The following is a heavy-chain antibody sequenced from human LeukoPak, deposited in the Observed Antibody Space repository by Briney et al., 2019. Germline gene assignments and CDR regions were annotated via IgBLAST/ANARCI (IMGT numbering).Heavy chain of an antibody. CDR1: GGSFSGYY. CDR3: ARGTNYFDY. CDR2: INHSGST. J-gene: IGHJ4*02. V-gene: IGHV4-34*01. Sequence: SETLSLTCAVYGGSFSGYYWSWVRQPPGKGLEWIGEINHSGSTNYNPSLKSRVTISVDTSKNQFSLKLSSVTAADTAVYYCARGTNYFDYWGQGTLVTVSS.